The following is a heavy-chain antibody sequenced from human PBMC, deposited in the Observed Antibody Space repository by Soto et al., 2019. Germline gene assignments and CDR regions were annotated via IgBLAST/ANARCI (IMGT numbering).Heavy chain of an antibody. Sequence: GGSLRLSCAASGFTFSSYDMHWVRQATGKGLEWVSAIGTAGDTYYPGSVKGRFTISRENAKNSLYLQMNSLRAGDTAVYYCARAQRYDSYGIFYYYYYMDVWGKGTTVTVSS. CDR2: IGTAGDT. CDR3: ARAQRYDSYGIFYYYYYMDV. CDR1: GFTFSSYD. V-gene: IGHV3-13*01. J-gene: IGHJ6*03. D-gene: IGHD3-3*01.